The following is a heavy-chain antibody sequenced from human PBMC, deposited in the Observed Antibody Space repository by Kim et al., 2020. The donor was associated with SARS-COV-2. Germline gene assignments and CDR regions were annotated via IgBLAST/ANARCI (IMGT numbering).Heavy chain of an antibody. Sequence: GGSLRLSCAASGFTFDDYAMHWVRQAPGKGLEWVSLISWDGGSTYYADSVKGRFTISRDNSKNSLYLQMNSLRAEDTALYYCAKEAHRYDYVWGSYRSEWSEFDYWGQGTLVIVSS. CDR1: GFTFDDYA. J-gene: IGHJ4*02. CDR3: AKEAHRYDYVWGSYRSEWSEFDY. CDR2: ISWDGGST. V-gene: IGHV3-43D*03. D-gene: IGHD3-16*02.